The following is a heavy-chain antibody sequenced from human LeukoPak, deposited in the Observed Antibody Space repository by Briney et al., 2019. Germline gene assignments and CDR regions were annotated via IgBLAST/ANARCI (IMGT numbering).Heavy chain of an antibody. CDR2: ILGGGET. Sequence: PGGSLRLSCAASGFSFSKYTMSWVRQAPARGPERVSSILGGGETFYADSVKGRFTLSRDDSRNTVYFQLNDLRVEDTAKYYCAKANWVSNADAVWWGQGTQVTVSS. J-gene: IGHJ4*02. V-gene: IGHV3-23*01. CDR3: AKANWVSNADAVW. D-gene: IGHD2-2*01. CDR1: GFSFSKYT.